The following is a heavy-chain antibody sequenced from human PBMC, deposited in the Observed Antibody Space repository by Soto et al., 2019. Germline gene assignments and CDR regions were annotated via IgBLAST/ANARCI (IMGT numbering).Heavy chain of an antibody. CDR2: ISGSGGST. CDR1: GFTFSSCA. Sequence: GGSLRLSCAASGFTFSSCAMSWVRQAPGKGLEWVSAISGSGGSTYYADSVKGRFTISRDNSKNTLYLQMNSLRAEDTAVYYCAKLDSSGYYGYFDYWGQGTLVTVSS. J-gene: IGHJ4*02. V-gene: IGHV3-23*01. D-gene: IGHD3-22*01. CDR3: AKLDSSGYYGYFDY.